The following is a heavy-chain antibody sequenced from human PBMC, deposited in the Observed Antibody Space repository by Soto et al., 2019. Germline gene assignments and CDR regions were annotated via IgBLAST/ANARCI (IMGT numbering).Heavy chain of an antibody. CDR2: IIPIFGTA. J-gene: IGHJ3*02. D-gene: IGHD6-13*01. CDR3: ASYSSSWYGGAFDT. CDR1: GGTFSSYA. Sequence: SVKVSCKASGGTFSSYAISWVRQAPGQGLEWMGGIIPIFGTANYAQKFQGRVTITADESTSTAYMELSSLRSEDTAVYYCASYSSSWYGGAFDTWGQGTMVTVSS. V-gene: IGHV1-69*13.